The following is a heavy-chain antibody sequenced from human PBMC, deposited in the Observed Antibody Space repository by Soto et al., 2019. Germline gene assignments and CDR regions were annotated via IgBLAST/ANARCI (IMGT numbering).Heavy chain of an antibody. CDR2: IRSKVNTYAT. Sequence: EVQLVESGGGLVQPGGSLKLSCAASGFTFSDSAMHWVRQASGKGLEWVGRIRSKVNTYATAYAASVKGRFTISRDDSXNTGYLQMNSLKTEDTAVYYCTRRRDWTAMDPLDYWGQGTLVTVSS. CDR1: GFTFSDSA. D-gene: IGHD5-18*01. J-gene: IGHJ4*02. V-gene: IGHV3-73*02. CDR3: TRRRDWTAMDPLDY.